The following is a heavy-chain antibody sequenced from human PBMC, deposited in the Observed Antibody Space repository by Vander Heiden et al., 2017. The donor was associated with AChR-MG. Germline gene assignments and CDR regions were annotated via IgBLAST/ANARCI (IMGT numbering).Heavy chain of an antibody. D-gene: IGHD5-18*01. V-gene: IGHV1-2*04. J-gene: IGHJ4*02. CDR3: ARGRGYSYGYDY. CDR2: INPSGGGA. Sequence: QVQLVQSGAEAKQPGASLKVSCKVSGFTFTGYYKHWVRQAPGQGLEWMGWINPSGGGANYAQKFQGWVTMTRDTSISTAYMGLSRLRSDDTAVYYCARGRGYSYGYDYWGQGTLVTVSS. CDR1: GFTFTGYY.